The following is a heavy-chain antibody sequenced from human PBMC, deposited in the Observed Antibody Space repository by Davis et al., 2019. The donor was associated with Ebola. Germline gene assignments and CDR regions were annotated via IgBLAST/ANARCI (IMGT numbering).Heavy chain of an antibody. Sequence: GGSLRLSCAASGFTFSTYAMSWVRQAPGKGLEWVSAFSGSGGSTYYADSVKGRFTISRDNSKNTLYLQMNSLRDEDTAVYYCAKDARLRYFDYWGQGTLVTVSS. V-gene: IGHV3-23*01. CDR1: GFTFSTYA. CDR2: FSGSGGST. J-gene: IGHJ4*02. CDR3: AKDARLRYFDY. D-gene: IGHD5-12*01.